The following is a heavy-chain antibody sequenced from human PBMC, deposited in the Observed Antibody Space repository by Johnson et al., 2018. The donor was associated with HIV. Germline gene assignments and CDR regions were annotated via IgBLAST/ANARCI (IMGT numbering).Heavy chain of an antibody. J-gene: IGHJ3*02. D-gene: IGHD1-14*01. CDR3: ARDGMAATKANI. CDR2: IKQDGSEK. V-gene: IGHV3-7*01. CDR1: GFTFSSYW. Sequence: VQLVESGGGLVQPGGSLRLSCAASGFTFSSYWMSWVRQAPGKGLEWVANIKQDGSEKYYADSVRGRFTISRDNAKNSLYLQMNSLRAEDTALYYCARDGMAATKANIWGQGTMVAVSS.